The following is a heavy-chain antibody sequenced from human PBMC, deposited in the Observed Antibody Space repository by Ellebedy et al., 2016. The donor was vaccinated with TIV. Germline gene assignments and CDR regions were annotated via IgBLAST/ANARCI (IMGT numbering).Heavy chain of an antibody. J-gene: IGHJ3*01. CDR1: GFDFSSSA. Sequence: GESLKISXAASGFDFSSSAMNWVRQASGKGLEWFSFISSSSTMYYADSVKGRFTISRDNSNNTLYLQMNSLRAEDTAMYYCAKGKGSSDAFDFWGQGTMVTVS. V-gene: IGHV3-48*01. CDR2: ISSSSTM. CDR3: AKGKGSSDAFDF.